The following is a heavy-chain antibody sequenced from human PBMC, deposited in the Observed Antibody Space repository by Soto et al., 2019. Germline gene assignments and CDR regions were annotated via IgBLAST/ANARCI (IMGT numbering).Heavy chain of an antibody. Sequence: QVQLVQSGAEMKKPGASVKVSCMASGYTFTDYYMHWVRQAPGQGLEWMGWIDPNSGGTKYAQKFQGRVAMTRDTSITLIYMELSRLKSDDTAIYYCARPAQEYGAKHGLDVWGQGTRVTVS. CDR3: ARPAQEYGAKHGLDV. D-gene: IGHD4-17*01. CDR2: IDPNSGGT. CDR1: GYTFTDYY. J-gene: IGHJ6*02. V-gene: IGHV1-2*02.